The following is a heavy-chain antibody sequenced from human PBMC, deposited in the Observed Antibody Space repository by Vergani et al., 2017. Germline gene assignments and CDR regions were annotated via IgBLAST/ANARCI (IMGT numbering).Heavy chain of an antibody. CDR3: AKVDILGAFDI. D-gene: IGHD2-15*01. CDR2: ISWNSDSI. Sequence: EVQLVESGGGLVQPGRSLRLSCAASGFTFNDYAMHWVRQAPGKGLEWVSSISWNSDSIGYADSVKGRFTIFRDNAKNSLYLQMNSLKTEDTALYYCAKVDILGAFDIWGQGTMVTVSS. CDR1: GFTFNDYA. J-gene: IGHJ3*02. V-gene: IGHV3-9*01.